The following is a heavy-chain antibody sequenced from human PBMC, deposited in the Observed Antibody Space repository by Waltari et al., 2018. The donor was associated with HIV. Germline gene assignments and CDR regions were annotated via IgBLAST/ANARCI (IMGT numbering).Heavy chain of an antibody. D-gene: IGHD1-26*01. Sequence: QVQLVESGGGVVQPGGSLRLSCAASGFAFKNFAMHWVRQAPGKGLGWVAVSSYDGDQYYADSVKGRFTISRDNSKKSLFLQMSSVRPEDSAVYYCAKVAGRSGSYSHYYYGMDVWGQGTTVTVS. J-gene: IGHJ6*02. CDR2: SSYDGDQ. CDR1: GFAFKNFA. CDR3: AKVAGRSGSYSHYYYGMDV. V-gene: IGHV3-30*18.